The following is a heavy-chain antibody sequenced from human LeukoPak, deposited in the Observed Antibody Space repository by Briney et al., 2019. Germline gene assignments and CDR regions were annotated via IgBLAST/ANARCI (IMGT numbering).Heavy chain of an antibody. V-gene: IGHV3-23*01. D-gene: IGHD6-19*01. CDR1: GFTFSSYA. CDR3: AKGQQWLLPIDP. Sequence: GGSLRLSCAASGFTFSSYAMSWVRQATGKGPEWVSAISGSGGSTYYADSVKGRFTISRDNSKNTLYLQMNSLRAEDTAVYYCAKGQQWLLPIDPWGQGTPVTVSS. CDR2: ISGSGGST. J-gene: IGHJ5*02.